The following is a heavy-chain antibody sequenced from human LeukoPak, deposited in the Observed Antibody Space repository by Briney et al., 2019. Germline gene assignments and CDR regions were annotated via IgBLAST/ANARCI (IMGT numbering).Heavy chain of an antibody. CDR3: ARPSSSWYLDY. CDR1: GFTFSAYW. Sequence: GGSLRLSCAASGFTFSAYWMTWVRQAPGKGLEWVAHIQQDGSEAYYVDSVKGRFTISRDIAKNSLYLQMNSLRVEDTAVYYCARPSSSWYLDYWGQGTLVTVSS. CDR2: IQQDGSEA. D-gene: IGHD6-13*01. J-gene: IGHJ4*02. V-gene: IGHV3-7*01.